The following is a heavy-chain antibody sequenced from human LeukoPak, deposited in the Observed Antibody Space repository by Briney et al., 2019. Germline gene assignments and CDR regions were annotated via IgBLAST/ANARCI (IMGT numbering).Heavy chain of an antibody. CDR2: ISAYNGNT. J-gene: IGHJ4*02. D-gene: IGHD3-3*01. V-gene: IGHV1-18*01. Sequence: GASVRVSCKASGGTFSSYAISWVRQAPGQGLEWMGWISAYNGNTNYAQKLQGRVTMTTDTSTSTAYMELRSLRSDDTAVYYCARDKGGRSDFWFYWGQGTLVTVSS. CDR3: ARDKGGRSDFWFY. CDR1: GGTFSSYA.